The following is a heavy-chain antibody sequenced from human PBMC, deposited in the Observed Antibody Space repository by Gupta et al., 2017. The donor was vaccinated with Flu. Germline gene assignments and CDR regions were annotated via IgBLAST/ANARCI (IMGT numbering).Heavy chain of an antibody. V-gene: IGHV2-26*01. J-gene: IGHJ4*02. Sequence: ALEWLAHIFSNDEKSYSTSLKSRLTISKDTSKSQVVLTMTNMDPVDTATYYCARIYRPEVLRFFVRGAYFDYWGQGTLVTVSS. D-gene: IGHD3-3*01. CDR3: ARIYRPEVLRFFVRGAYFDY. CDR2: IFSNDEK.